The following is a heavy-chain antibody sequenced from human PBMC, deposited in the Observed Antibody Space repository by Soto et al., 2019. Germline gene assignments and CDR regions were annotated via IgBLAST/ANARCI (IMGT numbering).Heavy chain of an antibody. CDR3: AREMKQQLVLSDYYYGMDV. CDR1: GGTFSSYA. V-gene: IGHV1-69*13. J-gene: IGHJ6*02. D-gene: IGHD6-13*01. CDR2: IIPIFGTA. Sequence: GASVKVSCKASGGTFSSYAISWVRQAPGQGLEWMGGIIPIFGTANYAQKFQGRVTITADESTSTAYMELSSLRSEDTAVYYCAREMKQQLVLSDYYYGMDVWGQGTTVTVSS.